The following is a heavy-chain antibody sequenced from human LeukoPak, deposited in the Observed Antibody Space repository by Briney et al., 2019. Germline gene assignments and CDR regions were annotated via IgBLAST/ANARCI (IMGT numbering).Heavy chain of an antibody. CDR3: ARDAPLGGGRFDP. Sequence: SETLSLTCTVSGGSISSGGYYWSWIRQPPGKGLEWIGYIYHSGSTYYNPSLKSRVTISVDRSKNQFSLKLSSVTAADTAVYYCARDAPLGGGRFDPWGQGTLVTVSS. CDR1: GGSISSGGYY. V-gene: IGHV4-30-2*01. D-gene: IGHD3-16*01. J-gene: IGHJ5*02. CDR2: IYHSGST.